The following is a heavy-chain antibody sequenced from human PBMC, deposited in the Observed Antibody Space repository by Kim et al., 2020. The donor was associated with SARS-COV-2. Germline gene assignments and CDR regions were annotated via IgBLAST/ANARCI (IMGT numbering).Heavy chain of an antibody. CDR2: GIA. D-gene: IGHD3-3*01. V-gene: IGHV1-69*02. Sequence: GIANYAQKFQGRVTMTADKSTSTAYMELSSLRSEDTAVYYCGKDFYGMDVWGQGTTVTVSS. J-gene: IGHJ6*02. CDR3: GKDFYGMDV.